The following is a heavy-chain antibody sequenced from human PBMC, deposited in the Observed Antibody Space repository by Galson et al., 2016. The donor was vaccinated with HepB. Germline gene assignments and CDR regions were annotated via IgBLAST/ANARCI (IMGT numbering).Heavy chain of an antibody. D-gene: IGHD3-22*01. J-gene: IGHJ4*02. V-gene: IGHV5-51*01. CDR1: GDNFNTYW. CDR2: IYPGDSDT. CDR3: ARGIYGSGKVGVYFDY. Sequence: QSGAEVKEPGQSLKISCKGSGDNFNTYWVGWVRQLPGKGLEWMGVIYPGDSDTRYSPSFEGQVTISVDKSISTAYLQWISLKASDTAMYYRARGIYGSGKVGVYFDYWGQGTLVTGAS.